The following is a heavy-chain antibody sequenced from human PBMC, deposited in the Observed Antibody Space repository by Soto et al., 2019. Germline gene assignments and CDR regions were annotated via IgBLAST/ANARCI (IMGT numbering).Heavy chain of an antibody. V-gene: IGHV1-3*01. D-gene: IGHD4-17*01. CDR3: ARGYGDYVRHWYFDL. CDR2: INAGNGNT. CDR1: GYTFTSYA. J-gene: IGHJ2*01. Sequence: RASVKVSCKASGYTFTSYAMHWVRQAPGQRLEWMGWINAGNGNTKYSQKFQGRVTITRDTSASTAYMELSSLRSEDTAVYYCARGYGDYVRHWYFDLWGRGTLVTVSS.